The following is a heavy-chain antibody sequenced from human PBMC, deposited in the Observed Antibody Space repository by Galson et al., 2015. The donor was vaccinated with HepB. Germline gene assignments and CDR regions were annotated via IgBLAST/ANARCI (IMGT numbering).Heavy chain of an antibody. Sequence: SGAEVKKPGESLKISCKGSGYSFTKYWIGWVRQAPGQGLERISFVSSSSNAIYYADSVRGRFTISRDNAKNSLHLQMNSLRDEDTAVYFCARDPGISDNYYYFDCWGQGTLVTVSS. CDR3: ARDPGISDNYYYFDC. J-gene: IGHJ4*02. CDR1: GYSFTKYW. V-gene: IGHV3-48*02. CDR2: VSSSSNAI. D-gene: IGHD1-1*01.